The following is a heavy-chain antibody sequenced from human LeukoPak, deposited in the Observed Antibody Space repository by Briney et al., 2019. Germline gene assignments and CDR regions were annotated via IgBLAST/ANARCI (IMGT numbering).Heavy chain of an antibody. Sequence: SETLSLTCAVYGGSFSGYYWSWIRQPPGKGLEWIGEINHSGSTNYNPSLKSRVTISVDTSKNQFSLKLSSVTAADTAVYYCARGGMTAMVHFDYWGQGTPVTVSS. CDR1: GGSFSGYY. CDR3: ARGGMTAMVHFDY. D-gene: IGHD5-18*01. V-gene: IGHV4-34*01. CDR2: INHSGST. J-gene: IGHJ4*02.